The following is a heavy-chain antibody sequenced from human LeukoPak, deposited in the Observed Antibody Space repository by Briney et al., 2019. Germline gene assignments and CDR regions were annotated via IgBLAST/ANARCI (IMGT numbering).Heavy chain of an antibody. Sequence: GGSLRLSCAASGFTFSNAWMSWVRQAPGKGLEWVSVIYSGGSTYYADSVKGRFTISRDNSKKGRFTISRDNSKNTLYLQMNSLRAEDTAVYYCARVGSSNPDAFDIWGQGTMVTVSS. D-gene: IGHD6-6*01. CDR3: ARVGSSNPDAFDI. CDR1: GFTFSNAW. J-gene: IGHJ3*02. CDR2: IYSGGST. V-gene: IGHV3-66*01.